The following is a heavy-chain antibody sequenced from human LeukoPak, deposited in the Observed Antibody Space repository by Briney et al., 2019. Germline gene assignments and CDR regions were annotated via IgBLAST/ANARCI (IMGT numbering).Heavy chain of an antibody. CDR2: IYHSGST. D-gene: IGHD3-10*01. CDR1: GGSISSSNW. CDR3: ARDKVVRGVIIDY. J-gene: IGHJ4*02. Sequence: SGTLSLTCAVSGGSISSSNWWSWVRPPPGKGLEWIGEIYHSGSTNYNPSLKSRVTISVDKSKNQFSLKLSSVTAADTAVYYCARDKVVRGVIIDYWGQGTLVTVSS. V-gene: IGHV4-4*02.